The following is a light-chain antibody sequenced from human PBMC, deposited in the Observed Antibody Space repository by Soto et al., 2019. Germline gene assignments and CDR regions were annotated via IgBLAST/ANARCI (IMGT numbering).Light chain of an antibody. J-gene: IGLJ1*01. CDR2: EVS. CDR3: SSYASSTAYV. V-gene: IGLV2-14*01. Sequence: QSALTQPASVSGSPGQSITISCTGTSSDVGGYNYVSWYQLHPGKAPKLMVYEVSYRPSGVSSRFSGSKSANTASLTISGLQAEDKADYYCSSYASSTAYVFGTGTKVTVL. CDR1: SSDVGGYNY.